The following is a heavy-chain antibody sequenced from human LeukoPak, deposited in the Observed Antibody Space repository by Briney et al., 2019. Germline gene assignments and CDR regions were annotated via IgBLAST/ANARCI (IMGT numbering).Heavy chain of an antibody. J-gene: IGHJ4*02. V-gene: IGHV3-66*01. Sequence: GGSLRLSCAASGFTFSSYSMNWVRQAPGKGLEWVSVIYSGGSTYYADSVKGRFTISRDTSKNTLYLQMNSLRAEDTAVYYCARDAGAYYYGSGSYYYFDYWGQGTLVTVSS. CDR2: IYSGGST. D-gene: IGHD3-10*01. CDR1: GFTFSSYS. CDR3: ARDAGAYYYGSGSYYYFDY.